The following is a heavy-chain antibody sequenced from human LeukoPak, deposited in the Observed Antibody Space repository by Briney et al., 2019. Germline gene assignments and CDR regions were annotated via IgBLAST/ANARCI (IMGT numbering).Heavy chain of an antibody. J-gene: IGHJ4*02. D-gene: IGHD3-9*01. CDR2: IYAAGGT. Sequence: GGSLRLSCAASGFTVSDNYMTWVRRAPGKGLEWVSLIYAAGGTYFADSVRGRFTISRDNSKNTVYLQMNNLGVDDTAVYYCGSSNLLTGYYFLNFWGQGTLVTVSS. CDR3: GSSNLLTGYYFLNF. CDR1: GFTVSDNY. V-gene: IGHV3-66*01.